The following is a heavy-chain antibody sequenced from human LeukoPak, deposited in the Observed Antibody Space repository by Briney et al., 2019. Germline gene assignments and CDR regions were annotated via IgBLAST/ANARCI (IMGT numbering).Heavy chain of an antibody. Sequence: SETLSLTCTVSGGSISGYYWSWIRQPPGKGLEWIGEINHSGSTNYNPSLKSRVTISVDTSKNQFSLKLSSVTAADTAVYYCARDLPYYYGSGSPRFDYWGQGTLVTVSS. V-gene: IGHV4-34*01. CDR2: INHSGST. CDR1: GGSISGYY. J-gene: IGHJ4*02. D-gene: IGHD3-10*01. CDR3: ARDLPYYYGSGSPRFDY.